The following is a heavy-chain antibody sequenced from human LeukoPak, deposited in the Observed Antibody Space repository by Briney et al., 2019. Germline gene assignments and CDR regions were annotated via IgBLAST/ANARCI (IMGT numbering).Heavy chain of an antibody. Sequence: PGASLRLSCVASGFTFSNYAMSWVRQAPGKGLEWVSAITGSGTNRYYADSLKGRFTTSRDNSKNTVFLQMNILRHEDTAIYYCVIWVYYDDLTGYYVPDYWGQGTLVTVAS. CDR2: ITGSGTNR. J-gene: IGHJ4*02. CDR3: VIWVYYDDLTGYYVPDY. CDR1: GFTFSNYA. V-gene: IGHV3-23*01. D-gene: IGHD3-9*01.